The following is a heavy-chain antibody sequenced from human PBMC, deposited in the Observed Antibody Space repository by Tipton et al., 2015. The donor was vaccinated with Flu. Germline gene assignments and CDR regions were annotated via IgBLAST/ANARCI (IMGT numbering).Heavy chain of an antibody. CDR1: GFTFSNYA. J-gene: IGHJ1*01. D-gene: IGHD4-23*01. CDR2: ISGSGSST. Sequence: SLRLSCAASGFTFSNYAMSWVRQAPGKGLEWVSAISGSGSSTYYADSVKGRFTISRDNSKNTLYLQMNSLRAEDTAVYYCAKGGPTVITPNYFQYWGQGPLVTVSS. CDR3: AKGGPTVITPNYFQY. V-gene: IGHV3-23*01.